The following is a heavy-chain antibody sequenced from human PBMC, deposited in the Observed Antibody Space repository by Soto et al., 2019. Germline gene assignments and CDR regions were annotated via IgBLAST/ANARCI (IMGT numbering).Heavy chain of an antibody. CDR1: GFTFSNYA. J-gene: IGHJ6*02. CDR3: AKDGGSVWSGNPYGMDV. CDR2: ISYDGSNK. D-gene: IGHD3-3*01. V-gene: IGHV3-30*18. Sequence: GGSLRLSCAASGFTFSNYAMNWVRQAPGKGLEWVAVISYDGSNKYYADSVKGRFTISRDNSKNTLYLQMNSLRAEDTAVYYCAKDGGSVWSGNPYGMDVWGQGTTVTVSS.